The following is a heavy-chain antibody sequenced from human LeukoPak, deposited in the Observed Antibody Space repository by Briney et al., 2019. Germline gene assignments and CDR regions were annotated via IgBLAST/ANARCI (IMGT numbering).Heavy chain of an antibody. CDR1: GGSISRSSYY. CDR2: IYYSGST. CDR3: ASYSGYVSV. Sequence: SETLSLTCTVSGGSISRSSYYWGWIRQPPGKGLEWIGSIYYSGSTYYNPSLKSRVTISVDTSKNQFSLKLSSVTAADTAVYYCASYSGYVSVWGKGTTVTVSS. V-gene: IGHV4-39*01. J-gene: IGHJ6*04. D-gene: IGHD5-12*01.